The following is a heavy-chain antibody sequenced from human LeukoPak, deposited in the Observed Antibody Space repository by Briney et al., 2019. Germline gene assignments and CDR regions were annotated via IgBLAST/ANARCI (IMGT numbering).Heavy chain of an antibody. CDR3: AREMGNWNDARRKYYYYYMDV. J-gene: IGHJ6*03. Sequence: SETLSLTCTVSGGSISSSSYYWGWVRQPPGKGLEWIGSIYHSGSTNYNPSLKSRVTISVDTSKNQFSLKLSSVTAADTAVYYCAREMGNWNDARRKYYYYYMDVWGKGTTVTVSS. V-gene: IGHV4-39*07. D-gene: IGHD1-1*01. CDR2: IYHSGST. CDR1: GGSISSSSYY.